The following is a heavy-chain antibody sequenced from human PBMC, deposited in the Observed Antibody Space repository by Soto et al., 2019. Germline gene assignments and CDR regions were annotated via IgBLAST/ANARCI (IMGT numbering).Heavy chain of an antibody. CDR2: ISYDGSNK. Sequence: GGSLRLSCAASGFTFSSYGMHWVRQAPGKGLEWVAVISYDGSNKYYADSVKGRFTISRDNSKNTLYLQMNSLRAEDTAVYYCAKDHGRDYWGQGTLVTVSS. CDR1: GFTFSSYG. V-gene: IGHV3-30*18. CDR3: AKDHGRDY. J-gene: IGHJ4*02.